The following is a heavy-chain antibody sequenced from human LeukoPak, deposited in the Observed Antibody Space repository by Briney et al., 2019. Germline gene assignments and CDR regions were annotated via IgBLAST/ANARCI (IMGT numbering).Heavy chain of an antibody. V-gene: IGHV3-48*01. CDR3: ARRSEFGVLYYMDV. Sequence: PGGSLRLSCTASGLSFSTYSMNCVRQAPGKGLEWVSYISGSSGTIYYADSVQGRFTISRDNAKSSLYLQMNSLRAEDTAVYYCARRSEFGVLYYMDVWGKGTTVTVSS. CDR2: ISGSSGTI. D-gene: IGHD3-16*01. CDR1: GLSFSTYS. J-gene: IGHJ6*03.